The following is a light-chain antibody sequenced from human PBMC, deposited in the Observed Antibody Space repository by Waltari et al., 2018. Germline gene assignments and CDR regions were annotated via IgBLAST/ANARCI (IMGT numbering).Light chain of an antibody. CDR2: GVD. CDR1: SSDVGLYNF. Sequence: QSALTQPASVSGSPGQSITISCTGTSSDVGLYNFVSWYQQHPGKAPKLIISGVDKRPSGFPVRFSGSKSGSTAYLTVSGLQAEDEADYYCMIWHSGVWVSGGGTQLTVL. CDR3: MIWHSGVWV. J-gene: IGLJ3*02. V-gene: IGLV2-8*01.